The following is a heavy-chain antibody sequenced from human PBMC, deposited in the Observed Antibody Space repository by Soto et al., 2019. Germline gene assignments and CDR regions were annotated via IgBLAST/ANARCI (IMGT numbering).Heavy chain of an antibody. CDR1: GGSISSYY. Sequence: SETLSLTCTVSGGSISSYYWSWIRQPPGKGLEWIGYIYYSGSTNYNPSLKSRVTISVDTSKNQFSLKLSSVTAADTAVYYCARLRYSSGWYVGFDYWGQGTLVTVSS. V-gene: IGHV4-59*08. J-gene: IGHJ4*02. CDR2: IYYSGST. D-gene: IGHD6-19*01. CDR3: ARLRYSSGWYVGFDY.